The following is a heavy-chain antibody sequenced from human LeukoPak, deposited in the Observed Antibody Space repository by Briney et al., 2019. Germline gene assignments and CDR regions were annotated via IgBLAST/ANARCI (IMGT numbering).Heavy chain of an antibody. CDR1: GGSVSSGSYY. J-gene: IGHJ3*02. V-gene: IGHV4-61*01. Sequence: PLETLSLTCTVSGGSVSSGSYYWSWIRQPPGKGLEWIGYIYYSGSTNYNPSLKSRVTISVDTSKNQFSLKLSSVTAADTAVYYCAREGDYYDSRPDAFDIWGQGTMVTVSS. D-gene: IGHD3-22*01. CDR2: IYYSGST. CDR3: AREGDYYDSRPDAFDI.